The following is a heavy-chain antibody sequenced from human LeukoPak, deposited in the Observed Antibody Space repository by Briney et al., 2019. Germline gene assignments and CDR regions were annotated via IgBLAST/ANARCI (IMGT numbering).Heavy chain of an antibody. CDR1: GFTFSSIA. Sequence: GGSLRLSCTASGFTFSSIALTWVRQAPREVLEWVSTIRSNGDTAYNADSVNGRFTISRDNSKNTLYLQMDSLRAEDTAVYYCANWIGSSSRDYWGQGTLVAVSS. CDR2: IRSNGDTA. V-gene: IGHV3-23*01. J-gene: IGHJ4*02. D-gene: IGHD6-6*01. CDR3: ANWIGSSSRDY.